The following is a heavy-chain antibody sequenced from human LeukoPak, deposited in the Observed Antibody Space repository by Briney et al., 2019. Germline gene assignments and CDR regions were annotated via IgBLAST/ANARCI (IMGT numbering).Heavy chain of an antibody. CDR2: INPNSGGT. D-gene: IGHD3-22*01. CDR3: ARDHPLYDRRDFDY. J-gene: IGHJ4*02. Sequence: GASVKVSCKASGYTFTGYYMHWVRRAPGQGLEWMGWINPNSGGTNYVQKFQGRVTMTRDTSISTAYMELSGLRSDDTAVYYCARDHPLYDRRDFDYWGQGTLVTVSS. CDR1: GYTFTGYY. V-gene: IGHV1-2*02.